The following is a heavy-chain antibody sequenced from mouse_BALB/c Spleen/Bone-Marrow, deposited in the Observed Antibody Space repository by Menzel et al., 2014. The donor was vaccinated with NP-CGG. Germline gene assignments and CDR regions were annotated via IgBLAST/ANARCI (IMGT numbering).Heavy chain of an antibody. Sequence: LVESGPELVRPGALVKISCKASGYTFTSYDINWVKQRPGQGLEWIGWIYPGDGSTKYNEKFKGKATLTADKSSSTVYMQRSSLTSENSAVYVCARSGDSSGYGFAYWGQGTLVTVSA. J-gene: IGHJ3*01. V-gene: IGHV1S33*01. CDR3: ARSGDSSGYGFAY. CDR1: GYTFTSYD. CDR2: IYPGDGST. D-gene: IGHD3-2*01.